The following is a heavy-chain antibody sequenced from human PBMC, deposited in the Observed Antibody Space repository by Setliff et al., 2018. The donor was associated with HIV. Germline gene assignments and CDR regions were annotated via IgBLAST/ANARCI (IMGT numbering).Heavy chain of an antibody. J-gene: IGHJ4*02. Sequence: PGGSLRLSCAASGFTFSSYEMNWVRQAPGKGLEWVSYISSSGGTIYYADSVKGRFTISRDNAKKSLYLQMSSLRADDTAVYYCARAFSGYYFDYWGQGSLVTVSS. CDR3: ARAFSGYYFDY. V-gene: IGHV3-48*03. CDR2: ISSSGGTI. D-gene: IGHD3-3*01. CDR1: GFTFSSYE.